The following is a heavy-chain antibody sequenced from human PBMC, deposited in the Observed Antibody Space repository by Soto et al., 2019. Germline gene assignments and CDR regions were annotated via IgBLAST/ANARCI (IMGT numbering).Heavy chain of an antibody. Sequence: PGGSLRLSCAASGSTFDDYAMHWVRQAPGKGLEWVSGISWNSGSIGYADSVKGRFTISRDNAKNSLYLQMNSLRAEDTAVYYCAKDHYDSSGYYYGPRYFDYWGQGTLVTVSS. CDR2: ISWNSGSI. V-gene: IGHV3-9*01. CDR1: GSTFDDYA. CDR3: AKDHYDSSGYYYGPRYFDY. D-gene: IGHD3-22*01. J-gene: IGHJ4*02.